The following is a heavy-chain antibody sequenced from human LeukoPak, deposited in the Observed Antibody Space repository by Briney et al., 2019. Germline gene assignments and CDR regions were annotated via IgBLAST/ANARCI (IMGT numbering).Heavy chain of an antibody. CDR1: GFTFSSYN. CDR2: ISSSTSYI. Sequence: GGSLRLSCAASGFTFSSYNMNWVRQAPGKGLDWVSSISSSTSYIYYADSVKGRFTISRDNAKNSLYLQMNSLRAEDTAVYYCARDLLGYNYHYMDVWGKGTTVTVSS. CDR3: ARDLLGYNYHYMDV. D-gene: IGHD3-16*02. J-gene: IGHJ6*03. V-gene: IGHV3-21*01.